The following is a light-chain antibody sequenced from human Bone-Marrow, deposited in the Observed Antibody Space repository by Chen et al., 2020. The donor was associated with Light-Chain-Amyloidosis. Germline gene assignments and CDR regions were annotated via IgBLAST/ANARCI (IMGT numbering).Light chain of an antibody. Sequence: QPLLTQPPSVSGAPGQKANLSRPGSSSNIGAGYDAHWYRQCPGTAPKRLICGNNIRPSGVPDRFSGSKSGTSASLAITGLQAEDEADYYCQSYDNSLSGWVFGGGTKLTVL. CDR2: GNN. CDR3: QSYDNSLSGWV. CDR1: SSNIGAGYD. V-gene: IGLV1-40*01. J-gene: IGLJ3*02.